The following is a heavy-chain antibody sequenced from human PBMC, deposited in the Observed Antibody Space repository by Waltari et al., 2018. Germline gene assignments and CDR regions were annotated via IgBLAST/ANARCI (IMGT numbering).Heavy chain of an antibody. CDR2: ISGSGGST. D-gene: IGHD5-18*01. Sequence: EVQLVESGGGLVQPGGSLRLSCAASGFTFSSYAMSWVRQAPGKGLEWVSAISGSGGSTYYADSVKGRFTISRDNSKNTLYLQMNRLRAEDTAVYYCAKLPYGYIPGGLYWYFDLWGRGTLVTVSS. V-gene: IGHV3-23*04. CDR3: AKLPYGYIPGGLYWYFDL. J-gene: IGHJ2*01. CDR1: GFTFSSYA.